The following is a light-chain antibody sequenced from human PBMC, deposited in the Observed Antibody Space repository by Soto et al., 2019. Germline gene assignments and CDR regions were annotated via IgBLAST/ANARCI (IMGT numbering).Light chain of an antibody. V-gene: IGLV2-14*01. CDR2: EVS. CDR3: QSYDSSLSGYV. J-gene: IGLJ1*01. Sequence: QFALTQPASVSGSPGQSITISCTGTRTDVGGYNFVSWYQQHPGKAPKLIIYEVSNRPSGVPDRFSGSKSGTSASLAITGLQAEDEADYYCQSYDSSLSGYVFGTGTKVTVL. CDR1: RTDVGGYNF.